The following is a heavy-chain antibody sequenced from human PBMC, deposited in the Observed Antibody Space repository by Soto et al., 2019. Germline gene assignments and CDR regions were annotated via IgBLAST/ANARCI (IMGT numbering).Heavy chain of an antibody. D-gene: IGHD5-12*01. CDR3: AREGSYSAYNFAHGIQLWSFDF. CDR1: GGSINTFY. J-gene: IGHJ4*02. V-gene: IGHV4-4*07. CDR2: IFSSGST. Sequence: PSLTCTVSGGSINTFYWSWVRQPAGKGLEWIGRIFSSGSTSFNPSLESRVAMSVDTSKNHFSLNLSSVTAADMAVYYCAREGSYSAYNFAHGIQLWSFDFWGQGALVTVSS.